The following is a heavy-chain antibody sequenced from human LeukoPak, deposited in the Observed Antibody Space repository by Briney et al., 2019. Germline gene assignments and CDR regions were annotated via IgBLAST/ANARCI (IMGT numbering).Heavy chain of an antibody. CDR1: GGSISSYY. Sequence: SETLSLTCTVSGGSISSYYWSWIRQPPGKGLEWIGYIYYSGSTNYNPSLKSRVTISVDTSKNQFSLKLSSVTAADTAVYYCARGLQDSSGYYIDYWGQGTLVTVSS. CDR3: ARGLQDSSGYYIDY. V-gene: IGHV4-59*12. J-gene: IGHJ4*02. CDR2: IYYSGST. D-gene: IGHD3-22*01.